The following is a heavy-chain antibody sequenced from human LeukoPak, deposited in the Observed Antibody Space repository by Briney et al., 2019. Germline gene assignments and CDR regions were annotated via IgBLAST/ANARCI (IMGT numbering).Heavy chain of an antibody. D-gene: IGHD2-2*01. CDR3: ARDQLVRSVVDGVVAASTRYYAMDV. V-gene: IGHV1-2*02. CDR2: INPNSGVA. Sequence: ASVKVSCKASGYTFTGYYVHSVPQAPGQGLEALGWINPNSGVANYAQKFQGRVTMTRDTSISTAYMDLSRLRSDDTAVYYCARDQLVRSVVDGVVAASTRYYAMDVWGQGTTVTVSS. J-gene: IGHJ6*02. CDR1: GYTFTGYY.